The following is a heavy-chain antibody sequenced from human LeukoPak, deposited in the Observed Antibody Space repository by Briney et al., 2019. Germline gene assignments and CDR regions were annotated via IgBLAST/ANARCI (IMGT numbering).Heavy chain of an antibody. CDR3: ASQINRDGYNYYY. J-gene: IGHJ4*02. V-gene: IGHV1-69*04. Sequence: ASVKVSCKASGGTFSSYAISWVRQAPGQGLEWMGRIIPILGIANYAQKFQGRVTITADKSTSTAYMELSSLRSEDTAVYYCASQINRDGYNYYYWGQGTLVTVSS. CDR1: GGTFSSYA. D-gene: IGHD5-24*01. CDR2: IIPILGIA.